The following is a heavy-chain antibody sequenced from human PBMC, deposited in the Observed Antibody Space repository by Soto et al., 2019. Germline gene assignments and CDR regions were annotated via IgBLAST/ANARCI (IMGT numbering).Heavy chain of an antibody. CDR3: ARGTNFDY. V-gene: IGHV1-18*01. Sequence: QVKLVQSGTEVKKPGASVKVSCKASGYIMTTYGVSWVRQAPGQGLEWVGWNSDYNDHTNYAQKFKGRLNMTTDTSTSTAYTELRSLRSHDTAVYYCARGTNFDYWGQGTLVTVSS. CDR1: GYIMTTYG. CDR2: NSDYNDHT. J-gene: IGHJ4*02. D-gene: IGHD2-2*01.